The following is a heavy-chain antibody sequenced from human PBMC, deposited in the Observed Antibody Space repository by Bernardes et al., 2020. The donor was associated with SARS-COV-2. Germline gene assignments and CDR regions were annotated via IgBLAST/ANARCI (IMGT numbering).Heavy chain of an antibody. Sequence: GRSLRVSCAASGFTLSTFWMSWVRQAPGKGLEWVANINQDGDEKHYVDSVKGRFTISRDNAKNSLYLRLNSLRADDTAVYYCARPRMTTFGYMDVWGQGTTVTVSS. D-gene: IGHD3-10*01. V-gene: IGHV3-7*01. CDR3: ARPRMTTFGYMDV. CDR2: INQDGDEK. J-gene: IGHJ6*02. CDR1: GFTLSTFW.